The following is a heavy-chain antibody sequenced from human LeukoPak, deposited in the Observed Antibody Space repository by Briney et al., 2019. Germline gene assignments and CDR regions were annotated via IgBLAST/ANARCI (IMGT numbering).Heavy chain of an antibody. J-gene: IGHJ4*02. V-gene: IGHV4-4*02. CDR3: TRESGAFSPFGF. D-gene: IGHD1-26*01. CDR1: GGSITTTNW. CDR2: IHLSGAT. Sequence: SETLSLTCAVSGGSITTTNWWSWVRQPPGKGLEWIGEIHLSGATNYNPSLESRVSMSIDKSKNHLSLEVTSVTAADTAIYYCTRESGAFSPFGFWGQGTLLTVSS.